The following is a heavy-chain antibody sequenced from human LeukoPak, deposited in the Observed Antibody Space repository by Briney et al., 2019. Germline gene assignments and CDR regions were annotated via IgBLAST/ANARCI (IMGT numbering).Heavy chain of an antibody. CDR3: ARYPGFWSGRGVYFDY. D-gene: IGHD3-3*01. CDR1: GGSFSDHH. V-gene: IGHV4-34*01. J-gene: IGHJ4*02. Sequence: KPSETLSLTCAVYGGSFSDHHWSWVRQPPGKGLERIGDIGHSGSTNYNPSLKSRVTISIDTSKNHFSLKLSSVTAADTAVYYCARYPGFWSGRGVYFDYWGQGTLVTVSS. CDR2: IGHSGST.